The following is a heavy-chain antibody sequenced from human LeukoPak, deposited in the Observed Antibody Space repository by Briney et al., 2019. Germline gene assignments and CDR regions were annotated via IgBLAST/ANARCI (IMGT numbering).Heavy chain of an antibody. CDR3: ANSITMIVVDPRGYFDY. CDR1: GFTFSSYA. Sequence: GGSLRLSCAASGFTFSSYAMSWVRQAPGKGLEWVSAISGSGGSTYYADSAKGRFTISRDNSKNTLYLQMNSLRAEDTAVYYCANSITMIVVDPRGYFDYWGQGTLVTVSS. J-gene: IGHJ4*02. CDR2: ISGSGGST. D-gene: IGHD3-22*01. V-gene: IGHV3-23*01.